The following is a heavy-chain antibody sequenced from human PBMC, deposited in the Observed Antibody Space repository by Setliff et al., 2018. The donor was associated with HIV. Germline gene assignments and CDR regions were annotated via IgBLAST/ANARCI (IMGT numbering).Heavy chain of an antibody. Sequence: KTSETLSLTCTVTGYSISSGYCWAWIRQPPGKGLEWIGYIYHAGNTYYNPSLKSRVTISVDTSKNQISLRLNSPTAADTAVYYCARGTTLNVVPDAFDIWGQGTMVTVSS. CDR3: ARGTTLNVVPDAFDI. CDR2: IYHAGNT. CDR1: GYSISSGYC. J-gene: IGHJ3*02. D-gene: IGHD4-17*01. V-gene: IGHV4-38-2*02.